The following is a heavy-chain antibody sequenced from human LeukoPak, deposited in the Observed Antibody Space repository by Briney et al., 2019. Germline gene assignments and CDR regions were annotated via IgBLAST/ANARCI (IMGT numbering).Heavy chain of an antibody. CDR1: GGSISSGGYS. Sequence: SQTLSLTCAVSGGSISSGGYSWSWIRQPPGKGLEWIGEINHSGSTNYNPSLKSRVTISVDTSKNQFSLKLSSVTAADTAVYYCARGRSGYGDWGQGTLVTVSS. J-gene: IGHJ4*02. V-gene: IGHV4-30-2*01. D-gene: IGHD3-3*01. CDR2: INHSGST. CDR3: ARGRSGYGD.